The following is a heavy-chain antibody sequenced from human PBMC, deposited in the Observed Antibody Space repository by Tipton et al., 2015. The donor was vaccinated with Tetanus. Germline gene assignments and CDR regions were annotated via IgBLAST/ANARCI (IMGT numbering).Heavy chain of an antibody. D-gene: IGHD3-22*01. V-gene: IGHV4-31*03. Sequence: TLSLTCTVSGGPISSGGYYWSWIRQHPGKGLEWIGYIYYSGSTYYNPSLKSRVTISVDTSKNQFSLKLSSVTAADTAVYYCARARGVVVITTFQLNWFDPWGQGTLVTVSS. CDR2: IYYSGST. CDR1: GGPISSGGYY. J-gene: IGHJ5*02. CDR3: ARARGVVVITTFQLNWFDP.